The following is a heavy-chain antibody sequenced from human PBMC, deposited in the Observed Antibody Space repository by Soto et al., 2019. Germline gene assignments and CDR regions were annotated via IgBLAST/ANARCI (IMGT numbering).Heavy chain of an antibody. CDR2: INAYNGNT. CDR1: GYTFTSYA. J-gene: IGHJ5*02. D-gene: IGHD3-10*01. CDR3: ARDVTMVRGVIITNWFDP. V-gene: IGHV1-18*01. Sequence: GASVKVSCKASGYTFTSYAMHWVRQAPGQRLEWMGWINAYNGNTNYAQKLQGRVTMTTDTSTSTAYMELRSLRSDDTAVYYCARDVTMVRGVIITNWFDPWGQGTLVTSPQ.